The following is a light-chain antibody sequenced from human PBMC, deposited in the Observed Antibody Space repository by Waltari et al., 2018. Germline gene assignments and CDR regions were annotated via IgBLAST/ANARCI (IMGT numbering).Light chain of an antibody. Sequence: QSALTQPASVSGSPGQSITISCTGTRSDVGGYNYVSWYQQHPGKAPKLMIYDVSKRPSGVSNRFSGSKSGNTASLTISGLQAEDEADYYCSSYTSSSPLFGGGTKLTVL. CDR1: RSDVGGYNY. J-gene: IGLJ2*01. V-gene: IGLV2-14*01. CDR3: SSYTSSSPL. CDR2: DVS.